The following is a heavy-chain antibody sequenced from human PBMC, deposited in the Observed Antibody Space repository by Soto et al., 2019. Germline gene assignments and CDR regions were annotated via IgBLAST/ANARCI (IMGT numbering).Heavy chain of an antibody. CDR1: GYSFTSYW. V-gene: IGHV5-51*01. Sequence: PGESLKISCKGSGYSFTSYWIGWVRQMPGKGLEWMGIIYPGDSDTRYSPSFQGQVTVSADKSISTAYLQWSSLKASDTAMYYCAKVDTAMVNGFDYWGQGSLVTVSS. CDR2: IYPGDSDT. J-gene: IGHJ4*02. D-gene: IGHD5-18*01. CDR3: AKVDTAMVNGFDY.